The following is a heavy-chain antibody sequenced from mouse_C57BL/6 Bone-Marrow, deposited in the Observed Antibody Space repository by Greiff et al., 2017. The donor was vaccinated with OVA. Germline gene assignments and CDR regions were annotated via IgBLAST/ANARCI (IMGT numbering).Heavy chain of an antibody. J-gene: IGHJ4*01. CDR1: GYTFTSYG. V-gene: IGHV1-81*01. CDR3: ARLVRLGRRAMDY. Sequence: QVQLKQSGAELARPGASVKLSCKASGYTFTSYGISWVKQRTGQGLEWIGEIYPRSGNPYYNEKFKGKATLTADKSSSTADMELRSLTSEDSAVYFCARLVRLGRRAMDYWGQGTSVTVSS. D-gene: IGHD4-1*01. CDR2: IYPRSGNP.